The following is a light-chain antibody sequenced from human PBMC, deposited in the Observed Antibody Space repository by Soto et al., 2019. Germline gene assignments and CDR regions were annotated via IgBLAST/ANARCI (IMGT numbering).Light chain of an antibody. Sequence: DIQMTQSPSSLSASVGDRVTITSQASQDISNYLNWYQQKPGKATKILIYDASVLEAGVPSRFSGGGSETHFYLNISSLQAEDVATYYCQQVDKLPLSVGGGTKVEIK. CDR1: QDISNY. V-gene: IGKV1-33*01. J-gene: IGKJ4*01. CDR3: QQVDKLPLS. CDR2: DAS.